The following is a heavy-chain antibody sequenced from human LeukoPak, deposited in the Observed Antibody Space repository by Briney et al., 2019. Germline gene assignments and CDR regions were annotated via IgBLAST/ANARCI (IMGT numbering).Heavy chain of an antibody. CDR1: GFTFSSYS. V-gene: IGHV3-21*04. Sequence: GGSLRLSCAASGFTFSSYSMNWVRQAPGKGLEWVSSISSSSSHIYYADSVKGRFTISRDNAKNSLYLQMNSLRAEDTAVYYCARVLAVAGTGYFDYWGQGTLVTVSS. J-gene: IGHJ4*02. CDR2: ISSSSSHI. CDR3: ARVLAVAGTGYFDY. D-gene: IGHD6-19*01.